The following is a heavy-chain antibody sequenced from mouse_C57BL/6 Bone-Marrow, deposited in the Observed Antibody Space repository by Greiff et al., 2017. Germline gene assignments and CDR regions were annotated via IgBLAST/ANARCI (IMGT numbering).Heavy chain of an antibody. V-gene: IGHV1-55*01. D-gene: IGHD1-1*01. CDR2: IYPGSGST. J-gene: IGHJ3*01. Sequence: QVQLQQPGAELVKPGASVKMSCKASGYTFTSYWITWVKQRPGQGLEWIGDIYPGSGSTNYNEKFKSKATLTVDTSSSTAYMQLSSLTSEDSAVYYCASSYYGSSYLFAYWGQGTLVTVSA. CDR1: GYTFTSYW. CDR3: ASSYYGSSYLFAY.